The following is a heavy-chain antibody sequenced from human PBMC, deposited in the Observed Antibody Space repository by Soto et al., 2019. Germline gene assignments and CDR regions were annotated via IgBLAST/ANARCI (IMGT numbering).Heavy chain of an antibody. J-gene: IGHJ2*01. D-gene: IGHD1-26*01. CDR3: AKRGILGAQGMAYFDL. V-gene: IGHV3-30*18. Sequence: QVQLMESGGGVVQPGRSLRLSCVASGFTFNTYAMHWVRQAPGKGLEWVAAITPDGTEQYYADSVKGRFTISRDNSKNTLYLQMNSLGLEDMSIYHCAKRGILGAQGMAYFDLWGRGTLVTVSS. CDR1: GFTFNTYA. CDR2: ITPDGTEQ.